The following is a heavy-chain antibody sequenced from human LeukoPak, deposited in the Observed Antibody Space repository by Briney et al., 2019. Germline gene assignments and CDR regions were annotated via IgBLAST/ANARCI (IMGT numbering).Heavy chain of an antibody. J-gene: IGHJ6*03. CDR2: ISGSGGST. Sequence: GGSLRLSCAASGFTFSSYAMHWVRQAPGKGLEWVSAISGSGGSTYYADSVKGRFTISRDNSKKTVFLHMNSLRADDTAIYYCAKDDWAVVGTTLTYYYNYMDVWGKGTTVTVSS. D-gene: IGHD6-19*01. CDR3: AKDDWAVVGTTLTYYYNYMDV. CDR1: GFTFSSYA. V-gene: IGHV3-23*01.